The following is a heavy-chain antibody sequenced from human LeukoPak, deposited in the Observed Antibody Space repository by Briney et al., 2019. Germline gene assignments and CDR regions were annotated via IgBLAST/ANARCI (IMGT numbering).Heavy chain of an antibody. CDR1: GGSISSYY. J-gene: IGHJ4*02. CDR3: ARERMTGTQECFDY. Sequence: SETLSLTCTVSGGSISSYYWSWIRQPPGKGLEWIGYIYYSGSTNYNPFLKSRVTISVDTSKNQFSLKLSSVTAADTAVYYCARERMTGTQECFDYWGQGTLVTVSS. D-gene: IGHD3-9*01. V-gene: IGHV4-59*12. CDR2: IYYSGST.